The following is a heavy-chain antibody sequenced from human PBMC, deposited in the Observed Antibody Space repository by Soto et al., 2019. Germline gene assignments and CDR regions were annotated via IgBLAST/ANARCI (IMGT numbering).Heavy chain of an antibody. D-gene: IGHD3-9*01. CDR2: IRGDGGQT. Sequence: GGSLRLSCTASGFTFSSYGMGWVRQAPGKGLQWVSTIRGDGGQTHYTDSVKGRFSISRDNSKNTVYLQMASLRAEDTAMYFCARDVGIDSDDFFAYWGQGTQVTVSS. J-gene: IGHJ4*02. CDR3: ARDVGIDSDDFFAY. CDR1: GFTFSSYG. V-gene: IGHV3-23*01.